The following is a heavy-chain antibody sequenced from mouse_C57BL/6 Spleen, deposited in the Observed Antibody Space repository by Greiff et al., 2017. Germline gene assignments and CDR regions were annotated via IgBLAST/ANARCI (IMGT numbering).Heavy chain of an antibody. CDR1: GYTFTSYW. V-gene: IGHV1-59*01. J-gene: IGHJ2*01. CDR3: ARSGYSNYFDY. Sequence: QVQLQQPGAELVRPGTSVKLSCKASGYTFTSYWMHWVKQRPGQGLEWIGVIDPSDSYTNYNQKFKGKATLTVDTSSSTAYIQLSSLTSEDSAVYYCARSGYSNYFDYWGQGTTLTVSS. D-gene: IGHD2-5*01. CDR2: IDPSDSYT.